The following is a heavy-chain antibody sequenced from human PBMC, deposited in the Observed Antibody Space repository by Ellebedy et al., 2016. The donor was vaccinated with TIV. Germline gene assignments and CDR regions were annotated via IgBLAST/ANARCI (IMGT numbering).Heavy chain of an antibody. J-gene: IGHJ4*02. CDR2: ISYDGSNK. D-gene: IGHD6-13*01. Sequence: GESLKISXAASGFTFSSYAMHWVRQAPGKGLEWVAVISYDGSNKYYADSVKGRFTISRDNSKNTLYLQMNSLRAEDTAVYYCARVQGYSSNFDYWGQGTLVTVSS. CDR3: ARVQGYSSNFDY. V-gene: IGHV3-30-3*01. CDR1: GFTFSSYA.